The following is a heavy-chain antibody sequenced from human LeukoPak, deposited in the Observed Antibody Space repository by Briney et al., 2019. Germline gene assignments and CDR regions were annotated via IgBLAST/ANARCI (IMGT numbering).Heavy chain of an antibody. J-gene: IGHJ3*02. D-gene: IGHD5-18*01. V-gene: IGHV3-11*01. Sequence: PGGSLRLSCAASGFTFSDYYMSWIRQAPGKGLEWVSYISSSGSTIYYADSVKGRFTISRDNAKNSLYLQMNSLRAEDTAVYYCVILQLWPNDAFDIWGQGTMVTVSS. CDR2: ISSSGSTI. CDR3: VILQLWPNDAFDI. CDR1: GFTFSDYY.